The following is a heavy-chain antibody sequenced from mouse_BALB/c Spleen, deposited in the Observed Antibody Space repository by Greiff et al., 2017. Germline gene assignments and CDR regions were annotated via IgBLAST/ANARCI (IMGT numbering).Heavy chain of an antibody. V-gene: IGHV2-2*02. Sequence: VKVVESGPGLVQPSQSLSITCTVSGFSLTSYGVHWVRQSPGKGLEWLGVIWSGGSTDYNAAFISRLSISKDNSKSQVFFKMNSLQANDTAIYYCARNSRYGNYVFDYWGQGTTLTVSS. D-gene: IGHD2-10*02. J-gene: IGHJ2*01. CDR2: IWSGGST. CDR3: ARNSRYGNYVFDY. CDR1: GFSLTSYG.